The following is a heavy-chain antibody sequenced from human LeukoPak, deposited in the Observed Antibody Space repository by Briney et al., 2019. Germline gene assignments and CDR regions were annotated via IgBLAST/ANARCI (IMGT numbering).Heavy chain of an antibody. CDR1: GFTFSSYW. D-gene: IGHD5-12*01. CDR3: ARDNSGYDPLDY. J-gene: IGHJ4*02. Sequence: GGSLGFSCAASGFTFSSYWMHWVRQAPGKGLVWVSRINTDGSSTSYADSVKGRFTISRDNAKNTLYLQMNSLRAEDTAVYYCARDNSGYDPLDYWGQGTLVTVSS. CDR2: INTDGSST. V-gene: IGHV3-74*01.